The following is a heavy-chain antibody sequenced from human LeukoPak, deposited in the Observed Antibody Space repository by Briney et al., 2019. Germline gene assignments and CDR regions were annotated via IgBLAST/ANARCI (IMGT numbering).Heavy chain of an antibody. V-gene: IGHV3-7*01. Sequence: QPGGSLRLSCAASGFTFSTYYMNWVRQAPGKGLEWVANIKRDGSEKDYVDSVRGRFTISRDNAKNSLFLQMNNLRAEDTAVYYCVRDFGYCSSGNCYTVLDYWGQGTLVTVSS. J-gene: IGHJ4*02. CDR3: VRDFGYCSSGNCYTVLDY. CDR1: GFTFSTYY. CDR2: IKRDGSEK. D-gene: IGHD2-15*01.